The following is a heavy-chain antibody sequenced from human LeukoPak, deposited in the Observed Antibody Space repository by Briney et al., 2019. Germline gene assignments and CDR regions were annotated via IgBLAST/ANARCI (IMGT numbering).Heavy chain of an antibody. CDR2: ISSSGSTI. J-gene: IGHJ5*02. D-gene: IGHD6-19*01. Sequence: PGGSLRLSCAASGFTFSDYYMSWIRQAPGKGLEWVSYISSSGSTIYYADSVKGRFTISRDNAKNSLYLQMNSLRAEDTAVYYCAGGRPYLQWLVRVAWFDPWGQGTLVTVSS. V-gene: IGHV3-11*01. CDR3: AGGRPYLQWLVRVAWFDP. CDR1: GFTFSDYY.